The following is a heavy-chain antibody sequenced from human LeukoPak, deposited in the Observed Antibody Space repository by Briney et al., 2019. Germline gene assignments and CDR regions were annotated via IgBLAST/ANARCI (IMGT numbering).Heavy chain of an antibody. D-gene: IGHD4-17*01. Sequence: GGSLRLSCAASGFTFSSYAMSWVRQAPGKGLEWVSNIGGGGIDIYYADSVDGRFTISRDNSKNTLYLQMSSLRAEDTAVYYCAKDPNGDYIGTFDVWGQGTMVTVSS. V-gene: IGHV3-23*01. CDR1: GFTFSSYA. CDR2: IGGGGIDI. J-gene: IGHJ3*01. CDR3: AKDPNGDYIGTFDV.